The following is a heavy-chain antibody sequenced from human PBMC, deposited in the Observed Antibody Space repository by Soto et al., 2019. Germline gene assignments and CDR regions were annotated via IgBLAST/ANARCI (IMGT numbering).Heavy chain of an antibody. J-gene: IGHJ4*02. Sequence: GASVKVSCKASGGTFSSYTISWVRQAPGQRLEWMGWINAGNGNTKYSQKFQGRVTITRDTSASTAYMELSSLRSEDTAVYYCARSPLDAYYFDYWGQGTLVTVSS. CDR2: INAGNGNT. V-gene: IGHV1-3*01. CDR3: ARSPLDAYYFDY. CDR1: GGTFSSYT. D-gene: IGHD1-1*01.